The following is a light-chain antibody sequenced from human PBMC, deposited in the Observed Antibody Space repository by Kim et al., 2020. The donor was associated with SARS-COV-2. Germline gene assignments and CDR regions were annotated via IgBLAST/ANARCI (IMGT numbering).Light chain of an antibody. CDR1: QDISTW. V-gene: IGKV1-5*03. CDR3: QHYSRFPYT. Sequence: SASVVDRVTITCRASQDISTWLAWYQQKPGRAPKLLLYLASSLESGVPSRFSGSGSGAGFTLTISSLQPDDFATYYCQHYSRFPYTFGQGTKLEI. CDR2: LAS. J-gene: IGKJ2*01.